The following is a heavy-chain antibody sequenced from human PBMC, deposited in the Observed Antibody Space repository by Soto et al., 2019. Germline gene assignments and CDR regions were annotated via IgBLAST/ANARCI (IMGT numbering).Heavy chain of an antibody. J-gene: IGHJ4*02. CDR3: ARGGGYDSFDY. Sequence: QLQLQESGSGVVKTSETLSLTCTVSGASISYGGFSWSWIRQSPEKGLEWIGYISHLENTYLHPSFKSRLTMSIDRTRNQFSLKLSSVTAADMAVYYCARGGGYDSFDYWGQGVLVTVSS. D-gene: IGHD5-12*01. CDR1: GASISYGGFS. V-gene: IGHV4-30-2*06. CDR2: ISHLENT.